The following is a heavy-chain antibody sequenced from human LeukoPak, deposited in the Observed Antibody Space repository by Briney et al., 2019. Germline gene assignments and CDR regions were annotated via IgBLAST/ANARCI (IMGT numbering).Heavy chain of an antibody. CDR2: IFFTGPT. D-gene: IGHD5-18*01. J-gene: IGHJ3*01. CDR3: ARQHNTARVGAFDV. CDR1: GASMSHGFNY. V-gene: IGHV4-39*01. Sequence: PSETLSLTCTVSGASMSHGFNYWGWIRQPPGKGLEWIGSIFFTGPTYYNPSLQSRLTISAGSSKNQFSLRVTSVTAADTALYYCARQHNTARVGAFDVWGQGTMVVVSS.